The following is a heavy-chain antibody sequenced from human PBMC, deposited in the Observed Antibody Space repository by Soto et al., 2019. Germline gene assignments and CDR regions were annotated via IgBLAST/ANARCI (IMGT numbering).Heavy chain of an antibody. D-gene: IGHD3-10*01. CDR2: IYYSGST. CDR1: GGSISSSSYY. Sequence: PSETLSLTCTVSGGSISSSSYYWGWIRQPPGKGLEWIGSIYYSGSTYYNPSLKSRVTISVDTSKNQFSLKLSSVTAADTAVYYCATILWFGELYWNYWGQGTLVTVSS. CDR3: ATILWFGELYWNY. V-gene: IGHV4-39*01. J-gene: IGHJ4*02.